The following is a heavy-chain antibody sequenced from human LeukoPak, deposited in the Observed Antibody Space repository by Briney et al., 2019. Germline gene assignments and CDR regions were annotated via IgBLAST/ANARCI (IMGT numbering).Heavy chain of an antibody. V-gene: IGHV4-34*01. J-gene: IGHJ6*03. Sequence: PSETLSLTCAVYGGSFSANFWTWIRQPPGKGLEWIGEINPSGSANYNPSLKSRVTISVDTSKNQISLKLKSVTVADTAVYFCARDPDYFVSGMDAWGGGTKVTVSS. CDR2: INPSGSA. CDR3: ARDPDYFVSGMDA. D-gene: IGHD2/OR15-2a*01. CDR1: GGSFSANF.